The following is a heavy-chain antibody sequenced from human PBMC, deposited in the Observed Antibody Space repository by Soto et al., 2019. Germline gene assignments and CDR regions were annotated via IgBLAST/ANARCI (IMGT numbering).Heavy chain of an antibody. V-gene: IGHV4-39*01. CDR1: GGSISSSSYY. D-gene: IGHD3-22*01. J-gene: IGHJ6*02. CDR2: IYYSGST. Sequence: SETLSLTCTVSGGSISSSSYYWGWIRQPPGKGLEWIGSIYYSGSTYYNPSLKSRVTISVDTSKNQFSLKLSSVTAADTAVYYCAKITMTASRLEGYYYYGMDVWGQGTTVTVSS. CDR3: AKITMTASRLEGYYYYGMDV.